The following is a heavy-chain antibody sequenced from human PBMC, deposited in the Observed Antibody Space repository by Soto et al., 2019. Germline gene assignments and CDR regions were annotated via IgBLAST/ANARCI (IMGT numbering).Heavy chain of an antibody. Sequence: QVQLVQSGTEVKKPGASVKVSCKTSGYSFANQAINWVRQSPGQGLEWVGWISGRSGNSNYAETVRGRVTLTTDTSTGTAYLELRALTTDDTAVYYCARGYEGRAYFYPVGDGMDVWGQGTTVTVSS. J-gene: IGHJ6*02. CDR1: GYSFANQA. CDR3: ARGYEGRAYFYPVGDGMDV. CDR2: ISGRSGNS. D-gene: IGHD3-10*01. V-gene: IGHV1-18*01.